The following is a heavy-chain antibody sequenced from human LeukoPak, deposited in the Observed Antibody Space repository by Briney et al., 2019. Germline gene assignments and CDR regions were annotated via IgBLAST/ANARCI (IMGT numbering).Heavy chain of an antibody. CDR2: IYYSGST. D-gene: IGHD3-9*01. CDR1: GGSISSYY. CDR3: ARAGVDWLRPVGYFDY. J-gene: IGHJ4*02. V-gene: IGHV4-59*12. Sequence: SETLSLTCTVSGGSISSYYWSWIRQPPGKGLEWIGYIYYSGSTNYNPSLKSRVTISVDKSKNQFSLKLSSVTAADTAVYYCARAGVDWLRPVGYFDYWGQGTLVTVSS.